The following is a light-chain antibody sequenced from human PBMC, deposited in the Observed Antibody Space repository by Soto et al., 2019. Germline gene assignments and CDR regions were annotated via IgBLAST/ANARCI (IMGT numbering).Light chain of an antibody. CDR2: GAS. Sequence: EIVLTQSPGTLSLSPGERATLSCRASQSVSSNFLAWYQEKLGQAPRLLIYGASKRATGIPDRFSGSGSGTDFTLTISRLDPEDFAVYFCQQYGGSTLYSFGPGTK. CDR3: QQYGGSTLYS. J-gene: IGKJ2*01. V-gene: IGKV3-20*01. CDR1: QSVSSNF.